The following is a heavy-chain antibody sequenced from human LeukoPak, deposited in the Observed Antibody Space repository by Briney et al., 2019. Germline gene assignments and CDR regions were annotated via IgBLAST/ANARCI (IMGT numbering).Heavy chain of an antibody. CDR2: LYYSGTT. CDR1: GGSISSSHYY. Sequence: PSETLSLTRTVSGGSISSSHYYWGWIRQPPGKGLEWIGTLYYSGTTYYNPSLESRVTISEDTSKNQFSLTLRSVTAADTAVYYCARQISDYYYYYIDVWGKGTTVTVSS. J-gene: IGHJ6*03. V-gene: IGHV4-39*01. CDR3: ARQISDYYYYYIDV. D-gene: IGHD3-3*01.